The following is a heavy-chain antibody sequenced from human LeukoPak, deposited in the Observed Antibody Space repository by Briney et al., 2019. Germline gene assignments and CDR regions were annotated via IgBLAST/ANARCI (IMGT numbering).Heavy chain of an antibody. V-gene: IGHV4-39*01. CDR2: IFYSGST. D-gene: IGHD2-2*01. CDR3: ARHLGYCSSTSCYVNWFDP. CDR1: GGSISTSSYY. Sequence: SETLSLTCTVSGGSISTSSYYWGWVRQPPGKGLEWIGNIFYSGSTYYSPSLKSRVTISLDTSRNQFSLKLSSVTAADTAVYYCARHLGYCSSTSCYVNWFDPWGQGTLVTVSS. J-gene: IGHJ5*02.